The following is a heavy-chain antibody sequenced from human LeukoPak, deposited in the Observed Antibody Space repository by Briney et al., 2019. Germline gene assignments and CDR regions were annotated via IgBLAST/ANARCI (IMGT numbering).Heavy chain of an antibody. Sequence: PSETLSLTCAVYGGSFSGYYWSWIRQPPGKGLEWIGEINHSGSTNYNPSLKSRVTISVDTSKNHLSLNLRSVSAADTAVYYCARDGAPGGAAYFDYWGQGILVTVSS. CDR2: INHSGST. J-gene: IGHJ4*02. CDR1: GGSFSGYY. V-gene: IGHV4-34*01. CDR3: ARDGAPGGAAYFDY. D-gene: IGHD3-16*01.